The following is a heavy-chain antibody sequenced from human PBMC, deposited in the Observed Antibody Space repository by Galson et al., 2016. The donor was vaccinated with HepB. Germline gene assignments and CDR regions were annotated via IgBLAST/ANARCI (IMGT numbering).Heavy chain of an antibody. Sequence: SLRLSCAASGFTVGNNYMRWDRQAPGKGLEWVALIYSGGSTHYADSVKGRFTISRDNSKNTLYLKMNSLRAEDTAVYYCARKTDTGNGDYWGQGTLVTVSS. CDR1: GFTVGNNY. CDR2: IYSGGST. V-gene: IGHV3-53*01. CDR3: ARKTDTGNGDY. D-gene: IGHD4-23*01. J-gene: IGHJ4*02.